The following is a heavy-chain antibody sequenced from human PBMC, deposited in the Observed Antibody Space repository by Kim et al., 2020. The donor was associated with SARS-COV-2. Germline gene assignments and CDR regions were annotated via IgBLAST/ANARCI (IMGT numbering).Heavy chain of an antibody. CDR1: GYSFTSYW. CDR3: ARSPVAAAGLFDY. V-gene: IGHV5-51*01. J-gene: IGHJ4*02. Sequence: GESLKISCKGSGYSFTSYWIGWVRQMPGKGLEWMGIIYPGDSDTRYSPSFQGQVTISTDKSISTDYLQWSSLKASDTAMYYCARSPVAAAGLFDYWGQGTLVTVSS. CDR2: IYPGDSDT. D-gene: IGHD6-13*01.